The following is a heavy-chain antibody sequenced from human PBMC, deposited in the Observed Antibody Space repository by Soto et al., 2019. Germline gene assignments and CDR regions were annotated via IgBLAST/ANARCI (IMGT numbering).Heavy chain of an antibody. J-gene: IGHJ6*02. CDR1: GGTFSSYA. CDR3: ARSKCPGTTPLPNYYYYYGMDV. V-gene: IGHV1-69*10. CDR2: IISILGIA. Sequence: SVKVSCKASGGTFSSYAISWVRQAPGQGLEWMGGIISILGIADYAQKFQGRVTITADESTNTAKMELSSLRSEDTAVYFCARSKCPGTTPLPNYYYYYGMDVWGQGTMVTVSS.